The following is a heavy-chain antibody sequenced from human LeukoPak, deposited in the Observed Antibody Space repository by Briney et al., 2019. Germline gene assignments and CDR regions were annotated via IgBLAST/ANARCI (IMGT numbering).Heavy chain of an antibody. Sequence: SETLSLTCAVYGGSFSGYYWSWIRQPPGKGLEWIGEINHSGSTNYNPSLKSRVTISVDTSKNQFSLKLSSVTAADTAVYYCATNKGTVTTYYYYGMDVWGQGTTVTVSS. CDR2: INHSGST. V-gene: IGHV4-34*01. CDR1: GGSFSGYY. CDR3: ATNKGTVTTYYYYGMDV. D-gene: IGHD4-17*01. J-gene: IGHJ6*02.